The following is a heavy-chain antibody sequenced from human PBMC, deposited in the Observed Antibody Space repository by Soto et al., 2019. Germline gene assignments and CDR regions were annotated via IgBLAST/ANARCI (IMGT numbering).Heavy chain of an antibody. V-gene: IGHV1-46*01. CDR3: ARVKIQLWFSDY. CDR1: GYTFTSYY. CDR2: INPSGGST. J-gene: IGHJ4*02. Sequence: ASVKLSCKASGYTFTSYYMHWVRQAPGQGLEWMGIINPSGGSTSYAQKFQGRVTMTRDTSTSTVYMELSSLKSEDTAVYYCARVKIQLWFSDYWGQGTLVTVSS. D-gene: IGHD5-18*01.